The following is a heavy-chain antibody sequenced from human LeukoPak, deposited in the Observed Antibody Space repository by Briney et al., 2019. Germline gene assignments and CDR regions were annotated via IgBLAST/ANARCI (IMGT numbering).Heavy chain of an antibody. CDR1: GFTVSSNY. CDR2: IYSGGST. V-gene: IGHV3-53*01. CDR3: AREADSSGLYYFDY. J-gene: IGHJ4*02. D-gene: IGHD6-19*01. Sequence: GRSLRLSCAASGFTVSSNYMSWVRQAPGKGLEWVSVIYSGGSTYYADSVKGRFTISRDNSKNTLYLQMNSLRAEDTAVYYCAREADSSGLYYFDYWGQGTLVTVSS.